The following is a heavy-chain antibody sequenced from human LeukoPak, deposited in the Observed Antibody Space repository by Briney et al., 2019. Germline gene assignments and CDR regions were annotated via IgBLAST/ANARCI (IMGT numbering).Heavy chain of an antibody. CDR3: ARDFKGYCTNGVCYRVDY. CDR2: ISSSSSYI. Sequence: PGGSLRLSCAASGFTFSTYWMCWVRHAPGKGLEWVSSISSSSSYIYYADSVKGRFTISRDNAKNSLYLQMNSLRAEDTAVYYCARDFKGYCTNGVCYRVDYWGQGTLVTVSS. V-gene: IGHV3-21*01. CDR1: GFTFSTYW. J-gene: IGHJ4*02. D-gene: IGHD2-8*01.